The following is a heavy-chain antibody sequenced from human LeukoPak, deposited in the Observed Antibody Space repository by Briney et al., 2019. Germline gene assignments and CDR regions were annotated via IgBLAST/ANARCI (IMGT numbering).Heavy chain of an antibody. CDR2: ISHSGST. CDR1: GGSFSDYF. CDR3: ARGAYYYYGMDV. Sequence: SETLSLTCAVYGGSFSDYFWSWIRQPPGKGLEWIGEISHSGSTTYNPSLRSRVTISGDTSKKQFSLKLSSVTAADTAVYYCARGAYYYYGMDVWGQGTTVTVSS. V-gene: IGHV4-34*01. J-gene: IGHJ6*02.